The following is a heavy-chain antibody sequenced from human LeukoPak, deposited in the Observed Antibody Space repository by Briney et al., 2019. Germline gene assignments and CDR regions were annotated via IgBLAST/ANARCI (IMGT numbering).Heavy chain of an antibody. D-gene: IGHD1-26*01. Sequence: GGSLRLSCAASGFPFSSYNMNWVRQAPGKGLEWVSYISSSSSAIYYADSVKGRFTISRDNAKNSLYLQMNSLRAEDTALYYCAREVGAINHWGQGTLVTVSS. V-gene: IGHV3-48*01. J-gene: IGHJ5*02. CDR3: AREVGAINH. CDR1: GFPFSSYN. CDR2: ISSSSSAI.